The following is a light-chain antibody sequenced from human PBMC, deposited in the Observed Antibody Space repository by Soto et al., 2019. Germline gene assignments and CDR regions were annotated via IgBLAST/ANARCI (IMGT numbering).Light chain of an antibody. J-gene: IGLJ3*02. V-gene: IGLV1-44*01. CDR2: IDN. Sequence: QSVLTQPPSASGTPGQTVTISCSGTSSSIGSNTVNWYQQLPGTAPKLLIYIDNQRPSGVPDRFSGSKSGTSASLAISGLQSEDEADYYCASWDDSLSAEVFGGGTKLTAL. CDR3: ASWDDSLSAEV. CDR1: SSSIGSNT.